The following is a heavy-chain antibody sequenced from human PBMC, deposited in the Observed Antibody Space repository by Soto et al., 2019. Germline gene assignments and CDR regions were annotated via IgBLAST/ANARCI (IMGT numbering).Heavy chain of an antibody. J-gene: IGHJ5*02. V-gene: IGHV4-30-2*01. CDR3: ARAHPFDP. CDR1: GVSISSGGYS. Sequence: TLSLTCSVSGVSISSGGYSWSWIRQPPGKGLEWIGYIYHSGSTYYNPSLKSRVTISVDRSKNQFSLKLSSVTAADTAVYYCARAHPFDPWGQGTLVTVYS. CDR2: IYHSGST.